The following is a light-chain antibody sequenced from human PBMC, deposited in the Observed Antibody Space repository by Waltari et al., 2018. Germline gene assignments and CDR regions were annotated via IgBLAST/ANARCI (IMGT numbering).Light chain of an antibody. Sequence: QSALTQPRTVSGSPGQSVTISCTGISSDVFVSWYQKHPGKAPKVVIYYVSKRPSGVPERFSGAKSGSTASLTISGLQDGDEADYYCCSYVSGYIYDFGTGTKVTVL. CDR2: YVS. CDR3: CSYVSGYIYD. V-gene: IGLV2-11*01. CDR1: SSDVF. J-gene: IGLJ1*01.